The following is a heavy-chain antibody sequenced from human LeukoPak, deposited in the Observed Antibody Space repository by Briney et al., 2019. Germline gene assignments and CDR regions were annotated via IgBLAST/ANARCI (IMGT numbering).Heavy chain of an antibody. V-gene: IGHV3-48*02. Sequence: GGSLRLSCAISGFTFSACELTWVRQAPGKGLEWVSYISRSGSTRYYADSVKGRFTISRDNAKNSLYLQMNSLRDEDTAVYYCARVYNYDSSGYYFDYWGQGTLVTVSS. CDR1: GFTFSACE. CDR3: ARVYNYDSSGYYFDY. D-gene: IGHD3-22*01. CDR2: ISRSGSTR. J-gene: IGHJ4*02.